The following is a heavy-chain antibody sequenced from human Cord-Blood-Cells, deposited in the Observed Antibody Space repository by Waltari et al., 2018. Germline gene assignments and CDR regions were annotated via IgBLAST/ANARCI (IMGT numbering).Heavy chain of an antibody. CDR1: GFTFSSYG. CDR2: IWYDGSNK. CDR3: ARDASTGQIFDY. J-gene: IGHJ4*02. D-gene: IGHD3-9*01. Sequence: QVQLVESGGGVVQPGRSLRLPCAASGFTFSSYGMHWVRQAPGKGLEWVAVIWYDGSNKYYADSVKGRFTISRDNSKNTLYLQMNSLRAEDTAVYYCARDASTGQIFDYWGQGTLVTVSS. V-gene: IGHV3-33*01.